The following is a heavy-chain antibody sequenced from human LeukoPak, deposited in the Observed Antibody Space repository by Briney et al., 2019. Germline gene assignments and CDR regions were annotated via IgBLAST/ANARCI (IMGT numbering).Heavy chain of an antibody. CDR2: ISSSSSYI. Sequence: GGSLRLSCAPSGFTASSNYMSWVRQAPGKGLEWVSSISSSSSYIYYADSVKGRFTISRDNAKNSLYLQMNSLRAEDTAVYYCARGSLRAQLGYCSGGSCYDLDYWGQGTLVTVSS. D-gene: IGHD2-15*01. CDR3: ARGSLRAQLGYCSGGSCYDLDY. J-gene: IGHJ4*02. CDR1: GFTASSNY. V-gene: IGHV3-21*01.